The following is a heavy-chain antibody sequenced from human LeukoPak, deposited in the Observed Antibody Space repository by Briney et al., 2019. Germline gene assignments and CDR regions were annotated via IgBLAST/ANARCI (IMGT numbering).Heavy chain of an antibody. J-gene: IGHJ4*02. V-gene: IGHV3-33*06. D-gene: IGHD5-18*01. CDR2: IWYDGSKK. CDR3: AKDRGYSYGYREYYFDY. Sequence: GGSLRLSCAASGFTFSSSGMHWVRQAPGKGLEWVADIWYDGSKKYYADSVKGRFTISRDNSKNTLYLQMNSLRAEDTAVYYCAKDRGYSYGYREYYFDYWGQGTLVTVYS. CDR1: GFTFSSSG.